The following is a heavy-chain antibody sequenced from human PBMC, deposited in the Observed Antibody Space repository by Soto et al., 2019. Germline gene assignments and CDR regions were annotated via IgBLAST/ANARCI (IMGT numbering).Heavy chain of an antibody. V-gene: IGHV3-21*01. CDR1: GFTFSSYS. J-gene: IGHJ4*02. Sequence: EVQLVESGGGLVKPGGSLRLSCAASGFTFSSYSMNWVRQAPGKGLEWVSSISSSSSYIYYADSVKGRFTISRDNAKNSLDRQMNSLRAEDTAVDYCARDTDPYSSSWYCFDYWVQGTLVTVSS. CDR3: ARDTDPYSSSWYCFDY. D-gene: IGHD6-13*01. CDR2: ISSSSSYI.